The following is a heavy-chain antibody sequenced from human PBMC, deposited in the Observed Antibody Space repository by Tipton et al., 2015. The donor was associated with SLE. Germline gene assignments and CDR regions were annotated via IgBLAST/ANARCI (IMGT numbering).Heavy chain of an antibody. CDR3: ARTPGSGWQYYFDY. CDR1: GASISSSY. CDR2: IYYSGST. D-gene: IGHD6-19*01. Sequence: TLSLTCTVSGASISSSYWIWIRQPPGKGLEWIGYIYYSGSTNYNPSLKSRVTISVDTSKTQFSLKLSSVTAADTAVYFCARTPGSGWQYYFDYWGQGTLVTVSS. V-gene: IGHV4-59*01. J-gene: IGHJ4*02.